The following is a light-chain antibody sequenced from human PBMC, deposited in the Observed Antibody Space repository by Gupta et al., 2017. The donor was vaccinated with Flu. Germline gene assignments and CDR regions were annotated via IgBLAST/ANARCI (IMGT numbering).Light chain of an antibody. CDR3: SSHAGRVTWV. CDR2: DVT. V-gene: IGLV2-11*01. J-gene: IGLJ1*01. Sequence: SSPTQPRSVSGSPGLSVTITCTGTRNDVGGTNRVYWDEQRPGKAPKLILYDVTERPAGVPDRFSGSKAGNTASLTISGLQADDEADYYGSSHAGRVTWVFGTGTKVTVL. CDR1: RNDVGGTNR.